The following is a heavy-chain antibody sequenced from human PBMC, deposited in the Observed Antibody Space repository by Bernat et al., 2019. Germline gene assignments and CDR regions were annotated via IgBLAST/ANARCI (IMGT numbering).Heavy chain of an antibody. V-gene: IGHV3-30*01. Sequence: QVQLVESGGGVVQPGRSLRLSCAASGFTFSSYAMHWVRQAPGKGLEWVAVISYDGSNKYYADSVKGRFTISRDNSKNTLYLQMNSLRAEDTAVYYCARYCSGGSCYMDFQHWGQGTLVTVSS. J-gene: IGHJ1*01. CDR3: ARYCSGGSCYMDFQH. CDR1: GFTFSSYA. D-gene: IGHD2-15*01. CDR2: ISYDGSNK.